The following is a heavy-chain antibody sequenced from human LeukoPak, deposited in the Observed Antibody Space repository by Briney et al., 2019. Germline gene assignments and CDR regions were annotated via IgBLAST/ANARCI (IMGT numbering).Heavy chain of an antibody. CDR2: ISGSGGST. V-gene: IGHV3-23*01. D-gene: IGHD6-13*01. CDR3: AKSSILYSSSCRRFDY. Sequence: GGSLRLSCAASGFTFSSYAMSWVRQAPGKGLEWVSAISGSGGSTYYADSVKGRFTISRDNSKNTLYLQMNSLRAKDTAVYYCAKSSILYSSSCRRFDYWGQGTLVTVSS. J-gene: IGHJ4*02. CDR1: GFTFSSYA.